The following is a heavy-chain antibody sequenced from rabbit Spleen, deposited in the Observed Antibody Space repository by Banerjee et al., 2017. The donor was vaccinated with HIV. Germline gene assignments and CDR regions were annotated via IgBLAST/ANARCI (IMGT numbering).Heavy chain of an antibody. Sequence: QSLEESGGDLVKPGASLTLTCIASGVSFSGDSFSGDSYMCWVRQAPGKGLEWIVCIDTGSSDFTYFASWAKGRFTISKTSSTTVTLQMTSLTAADTATYFCARDTGSSFSSYGMDLWGPGTLVTVS. J-gene: IGHJ6*01. CDR2: IDTGSSDFT. V-gene: IGHV1S40*01. CDR1: GVSFSGDSFSGDSY. CDR3: ARDTGSSFSSYGMDL. D-gene: IGHD8-1*01.